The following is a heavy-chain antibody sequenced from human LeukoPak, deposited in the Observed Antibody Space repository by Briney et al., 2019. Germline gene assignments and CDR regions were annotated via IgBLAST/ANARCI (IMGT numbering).Heavy chain of an antibody. D-gene: IGHD3-10*01. V-gene: IGHV3-30*18. J-gene: IGHJ4*02. CDR2: ISYDGGNK. CDR3: AKDRITMVRGPKTGTFLH. Sequence: PGRSLRLSCAASGFTFSSYGMHWVRQAPGKGLEWVAVISYDGGNKYYADSVKGRFTISRDNSKNTLYLQMNSLRAEDTAVYYCAKDRITMVRGPKTGTFLHWGQGTLVTVSS. CDR1: GFTFSSYG.